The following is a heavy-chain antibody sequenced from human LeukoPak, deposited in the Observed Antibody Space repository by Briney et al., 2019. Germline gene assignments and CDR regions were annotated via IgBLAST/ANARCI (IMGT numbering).Heavy chain of an antibody. J-gene: IGHJ5*02. CDR1: GFTFSSYA. CDR3: AKSMVRGVILPFDP. CDR2: ISGSGGST. V-gene: IGHV3-23*01. Sequence: GGSLRLSCAASGFTFSSYAMSWVRQAPWKGLEGVSAISGSGGSTYYADSVKGRFTISIDNSKNTLYLQMNSMRAEDTAVYYCAKSMVRGVILPFDPWGQGTLVTVSS. D-gene: IGHD3-10*01.